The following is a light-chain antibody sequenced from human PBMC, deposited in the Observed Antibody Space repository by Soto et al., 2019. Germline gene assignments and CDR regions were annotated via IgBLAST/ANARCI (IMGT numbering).Light chain of an antibody. V-gene: IGKV3-20*01. CDR1: QNIISN. CDR3: QQFSSYPLT. J-gene: IGKJ4*01. CDR2: DAS. Sequence: VLTQSPATLSVSPGERATLSCRANQNIISNLAWYQQKPGQAPRLLIYDASSRATGIPDRFSGGGSGTDFTLTISRLEPEDFAVYYCQQFSSYPLTFGGGTKADIK.